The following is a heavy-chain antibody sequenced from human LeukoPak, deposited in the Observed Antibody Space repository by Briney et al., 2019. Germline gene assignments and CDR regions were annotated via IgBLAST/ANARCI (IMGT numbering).Heavy chain of an antibody. Sequence: GGSLRLSCAASGFTFSSYAMSWVRQAPGKGLEWVSGISGSGGTTYYADSVKGRFTISRDNSKNTLYLQMNSLRAEDTAVYYCAKAGTYCSSTSCSFDYWGQGTLVTVSS. V-gene: IGHV3-23*01. J-gene: IGHJ4*02. CDR3: AKAGTYCSSTSCSFDY. D-gene: IGHD2-2*01. CDR1: GFTFSSYA. CDR2: ISGSGGTT.